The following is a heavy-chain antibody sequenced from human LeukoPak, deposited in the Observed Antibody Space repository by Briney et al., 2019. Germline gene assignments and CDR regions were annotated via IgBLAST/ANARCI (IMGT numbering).Heavy chain of an antibody. J-gene: IGHJ4*02. D-gene: IGHD3-22*01. CDR1: GFTFSSYS. CDR3: ARVHGSSVPRKDFDY. V-gene: IGHV3-21*01. Sequence: GGSLRLSCAASGFTFSSYSMNWVRRAPGKGLEWVSSISSSSSYIYYADSVKGRFTISRDNAKNSLYLQMNSLRAEDTAVYYCARVHGSSVPRKDFDYWGQGTLVTVSS. CDR2: ISSSSSYI.